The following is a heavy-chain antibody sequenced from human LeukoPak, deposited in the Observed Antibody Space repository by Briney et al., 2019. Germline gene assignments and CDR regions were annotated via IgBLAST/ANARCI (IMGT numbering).Heavy chain of an antibody. CDR3: AKDSRKRGGLGPYYFDY. CDR2: ISGSGGST. CDR1: GFTFSSYA. D-gene: IGHD1-1*01. V-gene: IGHV3-23*01. J-gene: IGHJ4*02. Sequence: PGGSLRLSCAASGFTFSSYAMSWVRQAPGKGLEWVSAISGSGGSTYYADSAEGRFTISKDNSKNTLYLQMNSLRAEDTAVYYCAKDSRKRGGLGPYYFDYWGQGTLVTVSS.